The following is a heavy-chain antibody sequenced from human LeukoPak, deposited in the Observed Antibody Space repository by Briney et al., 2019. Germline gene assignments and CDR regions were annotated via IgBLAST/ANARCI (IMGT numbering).Heavy chain of an antibody. CDR2: IKQDGSEK. D-gene: IGHD3-3*01. Sequence: GGSLRLSCAASGFTFSSYWMSWVRQAPGKGLEWVANIKQDGSEKYYVDSVKGRFTISRDNAKNSLYLQMSSLRAEDTAVYYCARDQAPTYYYDFWSGYIDYWGQGTLVTVSS. V-gene: IGHV3-7*01. J-gene: IGHJ4*02. CDR3: ARDQAPTYYYDFWSGYIDY. CDR1: GFTFSSYW.